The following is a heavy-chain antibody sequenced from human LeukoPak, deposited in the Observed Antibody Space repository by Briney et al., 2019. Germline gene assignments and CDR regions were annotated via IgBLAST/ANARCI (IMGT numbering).Heavy chain of an antibody. CDR2: ISYGGTEE. V-gene: IGHV3-30*04. Sequence: TGGSLRLSCAASGFSFNDYALHWVRQAPGKGLEWVAVISYGGTEEYYADSVKGRFTISKDNSKNTLYLQMNSLRHEDTAVYYCARNKPITAFFGMDVWGQGTTVIVSS. D-gene: IGHD6-6*01. CDR1: GFSFNDYA. CDR3: ARNKPITAFFGMDV. J-gene: IGHJ6*02.